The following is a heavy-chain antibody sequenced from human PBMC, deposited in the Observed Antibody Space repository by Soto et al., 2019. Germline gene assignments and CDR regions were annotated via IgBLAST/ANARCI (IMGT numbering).Heavy chain of an antibody. D-gene: IGHD3-10*01. CDR3: ATDRSGCFDH. Sequence: QTGGSLRLSCAASGFTFSSYGMHWVRQAPGKGLEWVAVISYDGSNKYYADSVKGRFTISRDNSKNTLYLQMNSLRAEDTAVYYCATDRSGCFDHWPQGTLVTVSS. J-gene: IGHJ5*02. CDR2: ISYDGSNK. CDR1: GFTFSSYG. V-gene: IGHV3-30*03.